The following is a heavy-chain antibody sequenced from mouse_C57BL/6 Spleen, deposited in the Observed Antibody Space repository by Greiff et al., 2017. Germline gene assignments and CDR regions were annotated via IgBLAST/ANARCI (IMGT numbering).Heavy chain of an antibody. CDR2: INPSNGGT. D-gene: IGHD2-2*01. CDR3: ARWLRRDYYAMDY. CDR1: GYTFTSYW. V-gene: IGHV1-53*01. J-gene: IGHJ4*01. Sequence: QVQLQQPGTELVKPGASVKLSCKASGYTFTSYWMHWVKQRPGQGLEWIGNINPSNGGTNYNEKFKSKATLTVDKSSSTAYMQLSSLTSEDSAVYDCARWLRRDYYAMDYWGQGTSVTVSS.